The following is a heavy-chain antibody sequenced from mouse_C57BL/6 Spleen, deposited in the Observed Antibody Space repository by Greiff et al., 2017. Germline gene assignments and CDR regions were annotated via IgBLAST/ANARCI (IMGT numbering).Heavy chain of an antibody. CDR3: ARQGGSNWDAWFAY. Sequence: DVQLVESGGGLVKPGGSLKLSCAASGFTFSSYTMSWVRQTPEKRLEWVATISGGGGNTYYPDSVKGRFTISRDNAKNTLYLQMSSLRSEDTALYYCARQGGSNWDAWFAYWGQGTLVTVSA. V-gene: IGHV5-9*01. D-gene: IGHD4-1*01. CDR1: GFTFSSYT. CDR2: ISGGGGNT. J-gene: IGHJ3*01.